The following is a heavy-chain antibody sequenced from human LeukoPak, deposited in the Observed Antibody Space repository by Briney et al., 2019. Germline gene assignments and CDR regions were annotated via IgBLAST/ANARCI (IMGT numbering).Heavy chain of an antibody. CDR2: HSRAGRTT. V-gene: IGHV3-74*01. CDR3: ARTTSGPEI. J-gene: IGHJ4*02. CDR1: GFSPCSHW. Sequence: GRSLRLTSAASGFSPCSHWMHGGRQGPDKGLLWDSRHSRAGRTTNYAGSVKGRFTISKDNAKSMVYLQMDILRVDDTAVYYCARTTSGPEIWGQGTLVTVSS. D-gene: IGHD2-15*01.